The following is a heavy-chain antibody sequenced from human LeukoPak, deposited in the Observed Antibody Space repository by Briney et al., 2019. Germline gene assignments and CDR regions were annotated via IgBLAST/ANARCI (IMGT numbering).Heavy chain of an antibody. CDR1: GGTFSSYA. CDR3: ARGKGELLGWFDP. J-gene: IGHJ5*02. D-gene: IGHD3-10*01. Sequence: GAPVKVSCKASGGTFSSYAISWVRQAPGQGLEWMGGIIPIFGTANYAQKFQGRVTITADESTSTAYMELSSLRSEDTAVYYCARGKGELLGWFDPWGQGTLVTVSS. CDR2: IIPIFGTA. V-gene: IGHV1-69*13.